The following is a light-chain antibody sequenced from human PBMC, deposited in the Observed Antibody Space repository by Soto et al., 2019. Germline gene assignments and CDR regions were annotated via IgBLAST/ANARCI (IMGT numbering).Light chain of an antibody. CDR3: ASWDDSLNGYV. J-gene: IGLJ1*01. CDR2: TNN. V-gene: IGLV1-44*01. Sequence: VLTHPPSASGTPGQMVTISCSGGSSNIGSDTVNWYQHLPGTAPKLLIYTNNQRPSGVPDRFSGSKSGTSASLTISGLQSEDEAEYYCASWDDSLNGYVFGTGTKVTVL. CDR1: SSNIGSDT.